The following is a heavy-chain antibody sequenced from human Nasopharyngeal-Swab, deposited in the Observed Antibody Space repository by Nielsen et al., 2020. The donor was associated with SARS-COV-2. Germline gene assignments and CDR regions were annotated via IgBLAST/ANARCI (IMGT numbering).Heavy chain of an antibody. CDR3: ARDPEVCGSGSYNWFDP. D-gene: IGHD3-10*01. CDR2: ISAYNGNT. Sequence: WVRQAPGQGLEWMGWISAYNGNTNYAQKLQGRVTMTTDTSTSTAYMELRSLRSDDTAVYYCARDPEVCGSGSYNWFDPWGQGTLVTVSS. J-gene: IGHJ5*02. V-gene: IGHV1-18*01.